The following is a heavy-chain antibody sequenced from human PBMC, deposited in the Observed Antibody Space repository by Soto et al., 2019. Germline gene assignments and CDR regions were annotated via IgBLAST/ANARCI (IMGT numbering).Heavy chain of an antibody. Sequence: QVQLQESGPGLVKPSGTLSLTCAVSGDSMTSSDWWSWVRQAPGKGLEWIGGINYSGDINYDPSLRSRVTISVDRSKNQFSLNLSSVTAADTAVYFCVCNGYYSLEYWGQGTLVIVSP. V-gene: IGHV4-4*02. CDR3: VCNGYYSLEY. D-gene: IGHD3-22*01. CDR1: GDSMTSSDW. J-gene: IGHJ4*02. CDR2: INYSGDI.